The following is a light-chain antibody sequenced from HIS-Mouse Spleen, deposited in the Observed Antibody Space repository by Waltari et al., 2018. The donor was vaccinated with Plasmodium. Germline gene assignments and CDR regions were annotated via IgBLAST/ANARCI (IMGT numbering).Light chain of an antibody. V-gene: IGKV3D-7*01. J-gene: IGKJ3*01. CDR3: QQDYNLPFT. Sequence: EIVMTQSPATLSLSPGERATLSCRASQSVSRSYLSWYQQKPGQAPRLLIYGASTRATGIPARFSGSGSGTDFTLTISSLQPEDFAVYYCQQDYNLPFTFGPGTKVDIK. CDR2: GAS. CDR1: QSVSRSY.